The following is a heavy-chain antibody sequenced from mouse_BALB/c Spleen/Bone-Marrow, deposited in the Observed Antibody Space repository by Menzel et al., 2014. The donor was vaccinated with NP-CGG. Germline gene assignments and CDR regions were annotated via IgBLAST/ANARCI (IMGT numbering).Heavy chain of an antibody. J-gene: IGHJ4*01. V-gene: IGHV1S81*02. CDR1: GYTFTGYW. CDR3: ARLNYDSSYIVDF. CDR2: INPSNGRT. Sequence: QVQLQQPGAELVKPGASVKLSCKASGYTFTGYWMHWVKQRPGQGLEWIGEINPSNGRTNYNEKFKSMATLTVDKSSSTTYMQLRSLTSEDAEVVYYARLNYDSSYIVDFWGQGTSVTVSS. D-gene: IGHD1-1*01.